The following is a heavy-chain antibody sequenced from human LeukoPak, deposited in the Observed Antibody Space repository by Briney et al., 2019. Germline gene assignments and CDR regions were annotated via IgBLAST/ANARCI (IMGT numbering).Heavy chain of an antibody. J-gene: IGHJ6*03. D-gene: IGHD5-18*01. V-gene: IGHV1-8*03. CDR1: GYTFTSYD. Sequence: ASVKVSCKASGYTFTSYDINWLRQATGQGLEWMGWMNPNSGNTGYAQKFQGRVTITRNTSISTAYMELSSLRSEDTAVYYCARGSGGSAMLLTYPGPYDYYYMDVWGKGTTVTVSS. CDR2: MNPNSGNT. CDR3: ARGSGGSAMLLTYPGPYDYYYMDV.